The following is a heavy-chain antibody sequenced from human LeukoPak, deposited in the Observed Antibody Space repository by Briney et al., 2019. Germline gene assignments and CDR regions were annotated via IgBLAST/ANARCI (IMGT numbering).Heavy chain of an antibody. CDR1: GFTFSSYV. J-gene: IGHJ4*02. D-gene: IGHD6-13*01. CDR3: AKDPASSWLSRGDY. CDR2: IRYDGSNK. Sequence: PGGSLRLSCAASGFTFSSYVMHWVRHAPGKGLEWVAFIRYDGSNKYYSDSVKGRFTISRDNSKNTLYLQMNSLRAEDTAVYYCAKDPASSWLSRGDYWGQGTLVTVSS. V-gene: IGHV3-30*02.